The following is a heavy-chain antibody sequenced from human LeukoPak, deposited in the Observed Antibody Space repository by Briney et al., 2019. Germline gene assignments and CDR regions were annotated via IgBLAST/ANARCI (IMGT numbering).Heavy chain of an antibody. CDR3: ATTLIVAATIDY. CDR1: GFTFSDYG. Sequence: PGGSRRLSCAASGFTFSDYGRHWVRQAPGKGRGGVSFIHYDASNKFFADSVQGRFTISRDNSLDTVYLQMNRLSPEDTGIYYCATTLIVAATIDYWGQGTLVTVSS. CDR2: IHYDASNK. J-gene: IGHJ4*02. V-gene: IGHV3-30*02. D-gene: IGHD1-26*01.